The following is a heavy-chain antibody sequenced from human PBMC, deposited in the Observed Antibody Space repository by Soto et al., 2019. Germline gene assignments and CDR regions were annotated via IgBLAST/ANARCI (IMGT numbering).Heavy chain of an antibody. CDR1: GGSFRDYY. CDR3: ARSRNLDV. J-gene: IGHJ6*02. D-gene: IGHD1-1*01. CDR2: VNYLGNT. Sequence: QVQLQQWGAGLLKPSETLSLTCAVYGGSFRDYYWNWIRQPPGKGLEWIGEVNYLGNTNYSPSLLGRVTISIDTSKNQLSLELTSVTAADTAVYYCARSRNLDVWGQGTTVTVSS. V-gene: IGHV4-34*02.